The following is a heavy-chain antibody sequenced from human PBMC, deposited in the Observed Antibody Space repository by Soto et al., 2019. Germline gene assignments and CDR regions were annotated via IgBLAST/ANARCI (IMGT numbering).Heavy chain of an antibody. D-gene: IGHD3-22*01. V-gene: IGHV3-9*01. CDR3: AKDIIYDSSGYYSSYAFDI. J-gene: IGHJ3*02. CDR1: GFTFDDYA. CDR2: ISWNSGSI. Sequence: PGGSLRLSCAASGFTFDDYAMHWVRQAPGKGLEWVSGISWNSGSIGYADSVKGRFTISRDNAKNSLYLQMNSLRAEDTALYYCAKDIIYDSSGYYSSYAFDIWGQGTMVTVSS.